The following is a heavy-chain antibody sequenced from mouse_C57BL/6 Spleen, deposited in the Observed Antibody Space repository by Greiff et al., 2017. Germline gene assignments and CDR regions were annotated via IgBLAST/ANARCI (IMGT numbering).Heavy chain of an antibody. CDR2: IDPSDSYT. J-gene: IGHJ4*01. Sequence: QVHVKQPGAELVMPGASVKLSCKASGYTFTSYWMHWVKQRPGQGLEWIGEIDPSDSYTNYNQKFKGKSTLTVDKSSSTAYMQLSSLTSEDSAVYYCARGPGLRYAMDYWGQGTSVTVSS. D-gene: IGHD1-1*01. V-gene: IGHV1-69*01. CDR1: GYTFTSYW. CDR3: ARGPGLRYAMDY.